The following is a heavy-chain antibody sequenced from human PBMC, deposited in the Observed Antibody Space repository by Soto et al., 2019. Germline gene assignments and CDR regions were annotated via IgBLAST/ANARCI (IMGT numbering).Heavy chain of an antibody. CDR1: GFSLSTSGVG. CDR3: AHRFDWYYFDY. J-gene: IGHJ4*02. V-gene: IGHV2-5*02. D-gene: IGHD3-9*01. Sequence: QITLKASGPPLVKPTQTLTLTCTFSGFSLSTSGVGVGWIRQPPGKALEWLALIYWDDDKRYSPSLKTRLTIAKDTSKNQVVLTMTNMDPVDTATYYCAHRFDWYYFDYWGQGTLVTVSS. CDR2: IYWDDDK.